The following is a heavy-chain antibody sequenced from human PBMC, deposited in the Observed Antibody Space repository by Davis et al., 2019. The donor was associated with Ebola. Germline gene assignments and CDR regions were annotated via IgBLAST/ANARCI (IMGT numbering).Heavy chain of an antibody. CDR1: GDSVSGSSGA. CDR2: TYYSSKWYK. V-gene: IGHV6-1*01. Sequence: HSQTLSLTCAISGDSVSGSSGAWNWIRQSPSRGLEWLGRTYYSSKWYKDYAVSVKSRITINLDTSKNQFSLQLNSVTPEDTAVYYCARDSWAGTKRGMDVWGRGTTVTV. CDR3: ARDSWAGTKRGMDV. J-gene: IGHJ6*04.